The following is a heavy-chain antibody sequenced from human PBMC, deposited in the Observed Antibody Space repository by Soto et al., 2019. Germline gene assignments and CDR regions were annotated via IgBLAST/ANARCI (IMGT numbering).Heavy chain of an antibody. CDR2: IYYSGST. CDR1: GGSISSGGYY. J-gene: IGHJ4*02. D-gene: IGHD3-10*01. CDR3: ARVFGVRGCLDY. V-gene: IGHV4-31*03. Sequence: QVQLQESGPGLVKPSHTLSLTCTVSGGSISSGGYYWSRIRQHPGKGLEWIGYIYYSGSTYYNPSRKSRVTISAATSKNQFWLKLSSVTAADTAVYYCARVFGVRGCLDYWGQGTLVTVSS.